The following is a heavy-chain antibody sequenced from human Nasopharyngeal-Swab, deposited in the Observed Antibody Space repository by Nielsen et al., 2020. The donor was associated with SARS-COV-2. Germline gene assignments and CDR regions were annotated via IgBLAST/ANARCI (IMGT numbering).Heavy chain of an antibody. V-gene: IGHV3-20*04. Sequence: GGSLRLSCAASGFTFDGYGMSWVRQAPGKGLEWVSGINWNGGSTGYADSVKGRFTISRDNAKSSLFLQMNSLTVDDTGVYYCAREYFFRLDSWGQGTLVTVSS. CDR3: AREYFFRLDS. CDR1: GFTFDGYG. J-gene: IGHJ4*02. D-gene: IGHD3-9*01. CDR2: INWNGGST.